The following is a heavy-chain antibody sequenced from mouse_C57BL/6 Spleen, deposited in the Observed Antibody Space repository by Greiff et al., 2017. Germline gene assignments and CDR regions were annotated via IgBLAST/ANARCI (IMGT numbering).Heavy chain of an antibody. CDR2: IDPENGDT. J-gene: IGHJ4*01. V-gene: IGHV14-4*01. D-gene: IGHD2-4*01. Sequence: EVMLVESGAELVRPGASVKLSCTASGFNIKDDYMHWVKQRPEQGLEWIGWIDPENGDTEYASKFQGKATITADTSSNTAYLQLSSLTSEDTAVYYCTTWDYDYSYAMDYWGQGTSVTVSS. CDR3: TTWDYDYSYAMDY. CDR1: GFNIKDDY.